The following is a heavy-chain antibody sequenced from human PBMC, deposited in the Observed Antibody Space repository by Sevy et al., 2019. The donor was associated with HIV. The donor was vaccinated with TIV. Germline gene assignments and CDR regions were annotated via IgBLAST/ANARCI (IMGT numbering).Heavy chain of an antibody. J-gene: IGHJ4*02. Sequence: GGSLRLSCVASGFPFNYYAMNWVGQAPGKGLEWILYINSDSDTMYYGDSVKGRFTISRDNAKNSLYLQMNSLRDEDTAVYYCARERGTYYDTSGYPYLLEAGFDYWGQGTLVTVSS. D-gene: IGHD3-22*01. CDR2: INSDSDTM. V-gene: IGHV3-48*02. CDR1: GFPFNYYA. CDR3: ARERGTYYDTSGYPYLLEAGFDY.